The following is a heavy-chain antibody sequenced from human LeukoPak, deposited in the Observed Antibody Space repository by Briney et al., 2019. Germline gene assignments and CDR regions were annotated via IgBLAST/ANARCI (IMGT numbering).Heavy chain of an antibody. D-gene: IGHD1-7*01. J-gene: IGHJ4*02. CDR3: ARKAQYNGHYPLDY. Sequence: GGSLRLSCAASGFTFTSYSMSWVRQAPGKGLEWVSGTSDRGDYTYYADSVKGRLTISRDSSKNTLFLQMNSLRAEDTALYFCARKAQYNGHYPLDYWGQGTLVTVSS. CDR2: TSDRGDYT. V-gene: IGHV3-23*01. CDR1: GFTFTSYS.